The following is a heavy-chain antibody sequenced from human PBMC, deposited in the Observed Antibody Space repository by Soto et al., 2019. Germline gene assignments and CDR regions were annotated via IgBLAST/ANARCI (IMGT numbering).Heavy chain of an antibody. CDR2: INQDGSEK. V-gene: IGHV3-7*04. Sequence: EVHLVESGGGLVQTGGSLRLSCAIFESTVSRDWMNWVRQAPGKGLEWVAHINQDGSEKYYVDSVKGRFTISRDNAKKSLYLQMNRLRPADSAMYYGSGGVGDAFWGQGTLVTVSS. CDR1: ESTVSRDW. CDR3: SGGVGDAF. J-gene: IGHJ4*02. D-gene: IGHD1-26*01.